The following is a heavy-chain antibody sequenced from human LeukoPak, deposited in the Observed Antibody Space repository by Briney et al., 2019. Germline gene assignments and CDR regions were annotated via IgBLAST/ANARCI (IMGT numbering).Heavy chain of an antibody. V-gene: IGHV4-59*01. CDR2: IYYSGST. CDR1: GGSISSYY. Sequence: SETLSLTCTVSGGSISSYYWSWIRQPPGKGLEWIGYIYYSGSTNYNPSLKSRVTISVDTSKNQFSLKLSSVTAADTAVYYCARVTLSPCSSTSCYYYMDVWGKGITVTISS. CDR3: ARVTLSPCSSTSCYYYMDV. D-gene: IGHD2-2*01. J-gene: IGHJ6*03.